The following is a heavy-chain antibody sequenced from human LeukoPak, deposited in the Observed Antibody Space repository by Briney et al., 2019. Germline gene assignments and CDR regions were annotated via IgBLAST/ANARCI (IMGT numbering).Heavy chain of an antibody. Sequence: GASVKVSCKASGYTFTRHYMNWVRQAPGQGLEWMGKINPSSGGTGYAQKFQGRVTMTRDTSISTAYMELSRLRSDDTAVYYCARDASTVTPDFDYWGQGTLVTVSS. J-gene: IGHJ4*02. V-gene: IGHV1-2*02. CDR3: ARDASTVTPDFDY. D-gene: IGHD4-17*01. CDR2: INPSSGGT. CDR1: GYTFTRHY.